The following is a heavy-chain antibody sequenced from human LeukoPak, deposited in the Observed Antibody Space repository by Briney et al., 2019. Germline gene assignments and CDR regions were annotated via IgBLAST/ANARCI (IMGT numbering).Heavy chain of an antibody. V-gene: IGHV1-2*02. D-gene: IGHD3-9*01. CDR3: ARDGDYDILTGYSPYYFDY. CDR1: GYTFTGYY. Sequence: GASVKVSCKASGYTFTGYYMHWVRQAPGQGLEWMGWINPNSGGTNYAQKFQGRVTMTRDTSISTAYMELSRLRSDDTAVYYCARDGDYDILTGYSPYYFDYWGQGTLVTVSS. J-gene: IGHJ4*02. CDR2: INPNSGGT.